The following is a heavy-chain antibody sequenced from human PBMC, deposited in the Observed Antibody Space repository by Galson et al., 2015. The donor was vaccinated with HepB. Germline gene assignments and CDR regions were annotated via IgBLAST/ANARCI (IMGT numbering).Heavy chain of an antibody. V-gene: IGHV1-2*02. Sequence: SVKVSCKASGYTFSGYDMHWVRQAPGQGLEWMGWINPSSGSTDYAQKFQGRVTITRDTSISTAYMELSSLRSDDTAVYYCARWSVSSPSTAYFYHGMDFWGQGTLVTVSS. D-gene: IGHD2-21*02. J-gene: IGHJ4*02. CDR3: ARWSVSSPSTAYFYHGMDF. CDR2: INPSSGST. CDR1: GYTFSGYD.